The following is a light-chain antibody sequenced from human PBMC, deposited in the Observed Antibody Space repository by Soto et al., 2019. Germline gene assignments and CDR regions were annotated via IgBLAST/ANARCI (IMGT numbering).Light chain of an antibody. Sequence: EVVLTQSPATLSVSAGGTVTLSCRASQSVRTNVAWYQQIPGQAPRLLVYGASTRATGVPARFTGSGSGIEFSLTISSLLSEDSALYYCQQYFNGPLTWTFGPGP. J-gene: IGKJ1*01. CDR1: QSVRTN. CDR3: QQYFNGPLTWT. CDR2: GAS. V-gene: IGKV3-15*01.